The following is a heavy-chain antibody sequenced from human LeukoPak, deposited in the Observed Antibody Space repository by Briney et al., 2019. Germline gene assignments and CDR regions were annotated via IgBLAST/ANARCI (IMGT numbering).Heavy chain of an antibody. CDR2: ISSSSSTI. CDR1: GFTFSSYS. CDR3: ARRGIVVVPAARSRIHNYDYYYYYMDV. D-gene: IGHD2-2*01. V-gene: IGHV3-48*01. J-gene: IGHJ6*03. Sequence: PGGSLRLSCAASGFTFSSYSMNWVRQAPGKGLEWVSYISSSSSTIYYADSVKGRFTISRDNAKNSLYLQMNSLRAEDTAVYYCARRGIVVVPAARSRIHNYDYYYYYMDVWGKGTTVTVSS.